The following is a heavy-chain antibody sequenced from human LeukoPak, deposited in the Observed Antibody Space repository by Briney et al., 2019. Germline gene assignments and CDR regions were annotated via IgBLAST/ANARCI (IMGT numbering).Heavy chain of an antibody. CDR1: GYSFTSYW. V-gene: IGHV5-51*01. CDR2: IYPGDSDT. Sequence: GESLKIFCKASGYSFTSYWIGWVRQMPGKGLEWMGTIYPGDSDTRYSPSFQGQVTISADKSISTAYLQWSSLKASDTAMYYCASAKVATIGPFDYWGQGTLVTVSS. CDR3: ASAKVATIGPFDY. J-gene: IGHJ4*02. D-gene: IGHD5-24*01.